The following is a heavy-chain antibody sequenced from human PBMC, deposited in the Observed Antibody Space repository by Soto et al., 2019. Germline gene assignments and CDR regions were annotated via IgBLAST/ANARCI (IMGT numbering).Heavy chain of an antibody. J-gene: IGHJ6*04. CDR3: ARDSGPLWFGEFPGGYYYYYGMNV. CDR1: GGSISSGGYY. Sequence: PSETLSLTCTVSGGSISSGGYYWSWIRQHPGKGLEWIGYIYYSGSTYYNPSLKSRVTISVDTSKNQFSLKLSSVTAADTAVYYCARDSGPLWFGEFPGGYYYYYGMNVWGKGTTVTVSS. D-gene: IGHD3-10*01. CDR2: IYYSGST. V-gene: IGHV4-31*03.